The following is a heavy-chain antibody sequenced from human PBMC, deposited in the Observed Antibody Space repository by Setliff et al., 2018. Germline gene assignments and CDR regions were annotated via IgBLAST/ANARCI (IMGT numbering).Heavy chain of an antibody. CDR1: GFSFRTFS. Sequence: GESLKISCAASGFSFRTFSMHWVRQAPGKGLEWVSSISPDSIHIYYADSVEGRFTISRDNARDSLYLHMNSLGAEDTAVYYCARSPANGGHDAFDIWGQGTMVTVSS. D-gene: IGHD6-25*01. V-gene: IGHV3-21*01. CDR2: ISPDSIHI. CDR3: ARSPANGGHDAFDI. J-gene: IGHJ3*02.